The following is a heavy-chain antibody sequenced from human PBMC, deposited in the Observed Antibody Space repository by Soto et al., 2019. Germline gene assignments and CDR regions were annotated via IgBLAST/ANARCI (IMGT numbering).Heavy chain of an antibody. D-gene: IGHD1-7*01. Sequence: VASVKVSCKASGYSFTSYAIHWVRQAPGQGLEWMGWINAGKGDTKYPQRFQGRVTITRDTSASTAYMELSSLRSEDTAVYYCARNILGGTTDYWGPGTLVTVSS. CDR1: GYSFTSYA. CDR3: ARNILGGTTDY. V-gene: IGHV1-3*01. CDR2: INAGKGDT. J-gene: IGHJ4*02.